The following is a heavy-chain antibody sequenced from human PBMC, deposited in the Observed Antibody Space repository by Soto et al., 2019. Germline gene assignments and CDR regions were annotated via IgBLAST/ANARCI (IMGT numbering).Heavy chain of an antibody. D-gene: IGHD2-2*01. CDR3: AKDGEGVVVPAGWNYMDV. Sequence: GGSLRLSCAASGFTFDDYAMHWVRQAPGKGLEWVSGISWNSGSIGYADSVKGRFTISRDNAKNSLYLQMNSLRAEDTALYYCAKDGEGVVVPAGWNYMDVWGKGTTVTVSS. CDR2: ISWNSGSI. V-gene: IGHV3-9*01. J-gene: IGHJ6*03. CDR1: GFTFDDYA.